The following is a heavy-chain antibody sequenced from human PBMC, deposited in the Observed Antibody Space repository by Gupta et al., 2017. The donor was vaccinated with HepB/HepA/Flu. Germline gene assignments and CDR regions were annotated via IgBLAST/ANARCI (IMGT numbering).Heavy chain of an antibody. J-gene: IGHJ4*02. D-gene: IGHD3-22*01. CDR1: GFTFSSYW. Sequence: EVQLVASGGGLVQPGGSLRLSCAASGFTFSSYWMSWVRQAPGKGLEWVANIKQDGSEKYYVDSVKGRFTISRDNAKNSLYLQMNSLRAEDTAVYYCARGDTSYYYDSSGPDYWGQGTLGTVAA. V-gene: IGHV3-7*01. CDR2: IKQDGSEK. CDR3: ARGDTSYYYDSSGPDY.